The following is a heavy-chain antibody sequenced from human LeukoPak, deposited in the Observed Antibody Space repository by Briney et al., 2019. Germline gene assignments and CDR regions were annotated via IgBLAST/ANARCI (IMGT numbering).Heavy chain of an antibody. CDR1: GYTFTGYY. D-gene: IGHD3-10*01. Sequence: ASVKVSCKASGYTFTGYYMHWVRQAPGQGLEWIGRINPNSGGTNYAQKFQGRVTMTRDTSISTAYMELSRLRSDDTAVYYCARALRITMVRGGGYYFDYWGQGTLVTVSS. CDR3: ARALRITMVRGGGYYFDY. J-gene: IGHJ4*02. CDR2: INPNSGGT. V-gene: IGHV1-2*06.